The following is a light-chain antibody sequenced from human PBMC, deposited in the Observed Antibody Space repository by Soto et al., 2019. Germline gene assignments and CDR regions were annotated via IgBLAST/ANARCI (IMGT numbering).Light chain of an antibody. V-gene: IGKV3-11*01. J-gene: IGKJ5*01. Sequence: VLTQSPASLSLSPGKRATLSCRSSESVDFHLAWYQQKPGQAPRLLIYDASVRATGTPARFSGSGSGTAFTLTIRSLEPEDFALYYCQQRSTWPTFGQGTRLEIK. CDR1: ESVDFH. CDR3: QQRSTWPT. CDR2: DAS.